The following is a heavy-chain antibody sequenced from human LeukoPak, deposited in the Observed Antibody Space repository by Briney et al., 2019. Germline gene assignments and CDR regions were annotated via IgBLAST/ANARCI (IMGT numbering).Heavy chain of an antibody. Sequence: APVKVSCKASGYTFTSYGISWVRQAPGQGLEWMGWISAYNGNTNYAQKLQGRVTMTTDTSTSTAYMELRSLRSDDTAVYYCARASSGENWFDPWGQGTLVTVSS. CDR3: ARASSGENWFDP. D-gene: IGHD2-15*01. J-gene: IGHJ5*02. V-gene: IGHV1-18*01. CDR1: GYTFTSYG. CDR2: ISAYNGNT.